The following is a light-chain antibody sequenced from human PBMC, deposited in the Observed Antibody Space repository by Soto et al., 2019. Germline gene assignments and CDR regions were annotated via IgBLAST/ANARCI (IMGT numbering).Light chain of an antibody. CDR1: NIGSKS. J-gene: IGLJ1*01. CDR3: HVWDSSSDHYV. V-gene: IGLV3-21*02. Sequence: SYELTQPPSVSVAPGQTARITCGGNNIGSKSVHWYQQKPGQAPVLVVYDDCDRPSGIPDRFSGSNSGDTATLTIRRVEAGDEADYYCHVWDSSSDHYVFGTGTKVTVL. CDR2: DDC.